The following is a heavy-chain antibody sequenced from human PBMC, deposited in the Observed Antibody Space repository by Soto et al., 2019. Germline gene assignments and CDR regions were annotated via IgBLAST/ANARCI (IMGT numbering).Heavy chain of an antibody. V-gene: IGHV3-30*03. D-gene: IGHD4-17*01. Sequence: QVQLVESGGGVVQPGRSLRLSCAAPGFTFSSYGMHWVRQAPGKGLEWVAVISYDGSNKYYADSVKGRFTISRDNSKNTLYLQVNSLRTEDTAVYYCARDEAGTVTTVYGMDVWGQGTTVTVSS. CDR1: GFTFSSYG. CDR2: ISYDGSNK. J-gene: IGHJ6*02. CDR3: ARDEAGTVTTVYGMDV.